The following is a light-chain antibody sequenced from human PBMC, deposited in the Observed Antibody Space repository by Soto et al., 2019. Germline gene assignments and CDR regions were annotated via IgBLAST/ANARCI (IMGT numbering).Light chain of an antibody. Sequence: IVLTQSPGTLSLSPGERATLSCRASQSVSRKLAWYQQTRGQSPRLLIFGASIRATGIPARFSGSGSGTEFTLTIGSLQSEDCALYYCQQYNNWPGTFGQGTKVDIK. J-gene: IGKJ1*01. CDR3: QQYNNWPGT. CDR2: GAS. V-gene: IGKV3-15*01. CDR1: QSVSRK.